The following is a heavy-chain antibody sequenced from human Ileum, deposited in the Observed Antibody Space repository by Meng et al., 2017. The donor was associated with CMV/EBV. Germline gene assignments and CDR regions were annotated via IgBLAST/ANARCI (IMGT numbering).Heavy chain of an antibody. CDR2: TYYRSKWYN. J-gene: IGHJ2*01. CDR3: ARENGYEWYFDF. V-gene: IGHV6-1*01. D-gene: IGHD6-13*01. Sequence: VHLHQLGPGLVKPSQPLPLTCAISGESVSSIGAIWNWIRQSPSRGLEWLGKTYYRSKWYNDYAPSVKSRITVKPDTSKNQFSLQLNSVTPEDTAVYYCARENGYEWYFDFWGRGTLVTVSS. CDR1: GESVSSIGAI.